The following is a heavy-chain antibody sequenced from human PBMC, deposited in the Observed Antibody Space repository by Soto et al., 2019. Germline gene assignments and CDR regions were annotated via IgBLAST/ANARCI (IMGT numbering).Heavy chain of an antibody. Sequence: QINFEESGPTLVKPTQTLTLTCTFSGFSLSTSGVGVGWIRQPPGKALEWLALIYWDDDKRYSPSLKSRLTITKDTSKNQVVLTMTNMDPVDTATYYCAHSLIPNWGSRGAFDYWGQGTLVTVSS. CDR1: GFSLSTSGVG. CDR2: IYWDDDK. V-gene: IGHV2-5*02. J-gene: IGHJ4*02. CDR3: AHSLIPNWGSRGAFDY. D-gene: IGHD7-27*01.